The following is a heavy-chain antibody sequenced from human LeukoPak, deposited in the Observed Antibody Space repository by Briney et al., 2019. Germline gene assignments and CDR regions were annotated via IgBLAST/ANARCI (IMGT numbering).Heavy chain of an antibody. Sequence: GGSLRLSCAASGFTFNTYWMSWVRQAPGKGLEWVANIKPDGGEKYHVDSVKGRFTISRDNTKNSLFLQMNNLRAEDTAVYYCASGSWNPDYWGQGTLVTVSS. CDR1: GFTFNTYW. V-gene: IGHV3-7*03. D-gene: IGHD1-1*01. CDR3: ASGSWNPDY. CDR2: IKPDGGEK. J-gene: IGHJ4*02.